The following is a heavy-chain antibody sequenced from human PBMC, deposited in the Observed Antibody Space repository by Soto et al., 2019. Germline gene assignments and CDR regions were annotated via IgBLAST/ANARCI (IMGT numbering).Heavy chain of an antibody. CDR2: IYSGGST. Sequence: PSETLSLTCTVSGGSIISTRYYWGWIRQPPGKGLEWIGTIYSGGSTSYNPSLESRVTVSVDTSKNQFSLNLRSMTAADTAVYYCARAPSAGSLPYHWFDSWGQGILVTVSS. CDR3: ARAPSAGSLPYHWFDS. D-gene: IGHD6-25*01. V-gene: IGHV4-39*01. J-gene: IGHJ5*01. CDR1: GGSIISTRYY.